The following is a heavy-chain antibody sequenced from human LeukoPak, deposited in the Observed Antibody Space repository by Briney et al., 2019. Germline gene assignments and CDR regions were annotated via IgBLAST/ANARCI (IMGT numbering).Heavy chain of an antibody. CDR1: GFTFSSYA. CDR3: AKDSEATYYDFWSGYYKGYYFDY. J-gene: IGHJ4*02. CDR2: ISYDGSNK. V-gene: IGHV3-30-3*01. Sequence: GGSLRLSCAASGFTFSSYAMHWVRQAPGKGLEWVAVISYDGSNKYYADSVKGRFTISRDNSKNTLYLQMNSLRAEDTAVYYCAKDSEATYYDFWSGYYKGYYFDYWGQGTLVTVSS. D-gene: IGHD3-3*01.